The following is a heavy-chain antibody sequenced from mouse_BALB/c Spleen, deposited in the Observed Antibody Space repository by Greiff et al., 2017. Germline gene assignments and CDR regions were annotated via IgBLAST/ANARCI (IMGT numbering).Heavy chain of an antibody. CDR2: IWSGGST. CDR1: GFSLTSYG. CDR3: ARAYGNYTRQFAY. D-gene: IGHD2-1*01. V-gene: IGHV2-2*02. J-gene: IGHJ3*01. Sequence: VKLVESGPGLVQPSQSLSITCTVSGFSLTSYGVHWVRQSPGKGLEWLGVIWSGGSTDYNAAFISRLSISKDNSKSQVFFKMNSLQANDTAIYYCARAYGNYTRQFAYWGQGTLVTVSA.